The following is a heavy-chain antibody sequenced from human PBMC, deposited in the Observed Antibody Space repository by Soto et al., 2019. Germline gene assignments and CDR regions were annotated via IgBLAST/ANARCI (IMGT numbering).Heavy chain of an antibody. D-gene: IGHD5-12*01. CDR2: NFHSGTT. V-gene: IGHV4-38-2*02. CDR3: VREAYIGYGHAIDH. CDR1: GYSIISIDH. Sequence: SETLSLTCPVSGYSIISIDHWAWIRQPPGRSLEWIANNFHSGTTYYTPSLKSRVTISVDTSKNQFSLRLTSVTAADTAIYYCVREAYIGYGHAIDHWGQGILVTVSS. J-gene: IGHJ4*02.